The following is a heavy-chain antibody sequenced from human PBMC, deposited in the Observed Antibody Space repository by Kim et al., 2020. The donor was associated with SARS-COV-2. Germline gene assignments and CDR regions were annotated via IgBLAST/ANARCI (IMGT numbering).Heavy chain of an antibody. V-gene: IGHV3-7*05. Sequence: GGSLRLSCAASGFTFSSYWMSWVRQAPGKGLEWVANIKEDGSGKYYVDSVKGRFAISRDNAKNSLYLQMNSLRVEDTAVYHCARVESSGWHLYWGQGTLVTVSS. CDR3: ARVESSGWHLY. CDR2: IKEDGSGK. D-gene: IGHD6-19*01. CDR1: GFTFSSYW. J-gene: IGHJ4*02.